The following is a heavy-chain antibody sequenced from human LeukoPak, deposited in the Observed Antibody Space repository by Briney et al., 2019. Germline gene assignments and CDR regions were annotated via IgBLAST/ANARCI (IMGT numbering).Heavy chain of an antibody. CDR3: ARDNDWAFHY. CDR2: INHNGEMI. D-gene: IGHD3-9*01. Sequence: PGGSLRLSCAASGFTFSNYVMSWFGKAPGKGLEWVSYINHNGEMIFYPDFVKGRFTISRDNAKNSLYLQMNSLRDEDTAVYYCARDNDWAFHYWGQGTLVTVSS. J-gene: IGHJ4*02. CDR1: GFTFSNYV. V-gene: IGHV3-48*02.